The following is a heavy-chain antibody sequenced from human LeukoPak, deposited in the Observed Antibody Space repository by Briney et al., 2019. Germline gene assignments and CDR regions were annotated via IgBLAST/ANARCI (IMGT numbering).Heavy chain of an antibody. CDR1: GYTFTSYY. Sequence: ASVKVSCKASGYTFTSYYMHWVRQAPGQGLEWMGIINPSGGSTSYAQKFQGRVTMTRDTSTSTVYMELSSLRSEDTAVYYRARDLTYYYDSSGYLGYWGQGTLVTVSS. CDR2: INPSGGST. D-gene: IGHD3-22*01. V-gene: IGHV1-46*01. J-gene: IGHJ4*02. CDR3: ARDLTYYYDSSGYLGY.